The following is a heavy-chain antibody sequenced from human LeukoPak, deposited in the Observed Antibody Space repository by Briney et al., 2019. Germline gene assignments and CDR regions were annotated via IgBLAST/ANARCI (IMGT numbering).Heavy chain of an antibody. CDR1: GGSISSYY. CDR3: ARHSGHSSTNDAFDI. Sequence: SETLSLTCTVSGGSISSYYWSWIRQPPGKGLEWIEYIYYSGSTNYNPSLKSRVTISVDTSKNQFSLKLTSVTAADTAVYYCARHSGHSSTNDAFDIWGQGTMVIVSS. D-gene: IGHD6-13*01. CDR2: IYYSGST. J-gene: IGHJ3*02. V-gene: IGHV4-59*01.